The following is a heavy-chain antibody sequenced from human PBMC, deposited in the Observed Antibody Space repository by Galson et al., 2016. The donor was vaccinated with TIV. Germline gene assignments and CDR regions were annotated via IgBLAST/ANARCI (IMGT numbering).Heavy chain of an antibody. V-gene: IGHV3-21*06. J-gene: IGHJ3*01. CDR1: GFTFNAYA. CDR2: ISSGSNDV. CDR3: ARHKVYAIDL. Sequence: SLRLSCAASGFTFNAYAMSWVRQAPGKGLEWVSSISSGSNDVHYADSVRGRFTISRDNAKNSLYLEMNSLRAEDTAVYYCARHKVYAIDLWGQGTMVTVSS. D-gene: IGHD6-6*01.